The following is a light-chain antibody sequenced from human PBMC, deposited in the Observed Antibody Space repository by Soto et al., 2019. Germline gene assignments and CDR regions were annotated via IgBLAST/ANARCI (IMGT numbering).Light chain of an antibody. Sequence: EIVLTQSPGTLSLSPGEGATLSCRASQSVTSSYLAWYQQKPGQAPRLLIYGASSRAIDIPHRFSGSGSGTDFTLPINSLEPEDFALYYCQQYCSSPRTFGQGTKVEIK. CDR3: QQYCSSPRT. V-gene: IGKV3-20*01. J-gene: IGKJ1*01. CDR1: QSVTSSY. CDR2: GAS.